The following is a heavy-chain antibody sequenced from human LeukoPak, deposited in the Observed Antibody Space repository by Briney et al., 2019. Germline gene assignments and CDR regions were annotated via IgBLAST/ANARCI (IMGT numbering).Heavy chain of an antibody. CDR3: AGDGYNSRRFFDY. CDR1: GYTFNAYY. J-gene: IGHJ4*02. D-gene: IGHD5-24*01. Sequence: ASVKVSWKTSGYTFNAYYMHWGRQAPGQGLEWMGCINPNSGGSNYAQKVQGRVTMTSDTSINTAYMELSRLISDDTAVYYCAGDGYNSRRFFDYWGQGTLVTVSS. CDR2: INPNSGGS. V-gene: IGHV1-2*02.